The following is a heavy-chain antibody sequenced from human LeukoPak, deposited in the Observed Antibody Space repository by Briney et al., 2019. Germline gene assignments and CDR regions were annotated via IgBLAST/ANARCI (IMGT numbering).Heavy chain of an antibody. CDR2: IYPGDSDT. CDR3: ALYDSSGYYSYKDAFDI. Sequence: GESLQISCKGSGYSFTSYWIGWVRQMPGKGLEWMGIIYPGDSDTRYSPSFQGQVTISADKSISTAYLQWSSLKASDTAMYYCALYDSSGYYSYKDAFDIWGQGTMVTVSS. D-gene: IGHD3-22*01. V-gene: IGHV5-51*01. J-gene: IGHJ3*02. CDR1: GYSFTSYW.